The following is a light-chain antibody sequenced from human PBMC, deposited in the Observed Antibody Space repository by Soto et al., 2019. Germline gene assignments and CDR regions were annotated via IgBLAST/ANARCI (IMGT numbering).Light chain of an antibody. CDR2: DVS. Sequence: IVLIQSPATLSVSPGERATLSCTASQNISNYLIWYQQKPGQAPRILIYDVSNRATDIPARFSGSGSGTDCTLTISSLEPEDFAVYYCQQRSNWPRTFGQGTKVDIK. V-gene: IGKV3-11*01. CDR1: QNISNY. J-gene: IGKJ1*01. CDR3: QQRSNWPRT.